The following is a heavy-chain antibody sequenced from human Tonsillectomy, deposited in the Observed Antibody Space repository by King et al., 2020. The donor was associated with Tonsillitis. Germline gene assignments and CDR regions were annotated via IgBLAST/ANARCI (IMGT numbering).Heavy chain of an antibody. D-gene: IGHD2-15*01. V-gene: IGHV3-48*01. CDR2: INPIPSIV. CDR1: GFSFSGYS. Sequence: VQLVESGGGLVQPGGSLRLSCAASGFSFSGYSINWVRQAPGKGLEWIFYINPIPSIVCLADSVKGRFTISRENAKNSLFLQMNSLRAEDTAIYFCVRDVDYSFDSWGRGTLVTVSS. CDR3: VRDVDYSFDS. J-gene: IGHJ4*02.